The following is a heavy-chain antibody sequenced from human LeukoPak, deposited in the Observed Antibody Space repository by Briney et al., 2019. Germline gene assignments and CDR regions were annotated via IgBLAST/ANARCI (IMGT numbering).Heavy chain of an antibody. CDR2: ISAYNGNT. Sequence: ASVKVSCKASGYTFTSYGISWVRQAPGQGLEWMGWISAYNGNTNYAQKLQGRVTMTTDTSTSTAYMELSSLRSEDTAVYYCARGESYYDSSGYPYWGQGTLVTVSS. V-gene: IGHV1-18*01. J-gene: IGHJ4*02. CDR1: GYTFTSYG. D-gene: IGHD3-22*01. CDR3: ARGESYYDSSGYPY.